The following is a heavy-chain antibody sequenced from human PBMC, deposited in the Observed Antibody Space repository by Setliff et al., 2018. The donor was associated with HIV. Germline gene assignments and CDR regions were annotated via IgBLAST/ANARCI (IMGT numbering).Heavy chain of an antibody. V-gene: IGHV3-23*01. D-gene: IGHD3-22*01. CDR3: SRHYDISGYYWFDY. CDR2: ISGGGGTT. J-gene: IGHJ4*02. CDR1: GFIFNNYA. Sequence: GGSLRLSCAASGFIFNNYAVNWVRQTPGKGLEWVAAISGGGGTTYYGDSLRGRLTLSRDISKNTLYLQTNSLRAEDTAVYYCSRHYDISGYYWFDYWGQGTLVTVSS.